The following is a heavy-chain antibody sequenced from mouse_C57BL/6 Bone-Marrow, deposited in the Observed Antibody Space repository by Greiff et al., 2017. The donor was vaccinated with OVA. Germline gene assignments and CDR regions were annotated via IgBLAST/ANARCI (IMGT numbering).Heavy chain of an antibody. V-gene: IGHV1-82*01. J-gene: IGHJ1*03. CDR2: IYPGDGDT. CDR1: GYAFSSSW. CDR3: ASLYDYDVDWYFDV. D-gene: IGHD2-4*01. Sequence: VKLMESGPELVKPGASVKISCKASGYAFSSSWMNWVKQRPGKGLEWIGRIYPGDGDTNYNGKFKGKATLTADKSSSTAYMQLSSLTSEDSAVYFCASLYDYDVDWYFDVWGTGTTVTVSS.